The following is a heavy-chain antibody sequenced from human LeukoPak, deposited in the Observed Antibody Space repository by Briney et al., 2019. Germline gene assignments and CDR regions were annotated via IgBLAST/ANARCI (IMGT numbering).Heavy chain of an antibody. Sequence: GGSLRPSCAASGFTFSSYAMSWVRQAPGKGPEWVSAISGSGGSTYYADSVKGRFTISRDNSKNTLYLQMNSLRAEDTAVYYCAKGLWFGELGLYYYYGMDVWGQGTTVTVSS. J-gene: IGHJ6*02. CDR1: GFTFSSYA. V-gene: IGHV3-23*01. D-gene: IGHD3-10*01. CDR3: AKGLWFGELGLYYYYGMDV. CDR2: ISGSGGST.